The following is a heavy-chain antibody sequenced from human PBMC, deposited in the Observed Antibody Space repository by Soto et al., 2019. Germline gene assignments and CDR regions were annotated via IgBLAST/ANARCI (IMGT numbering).Heavy chain of an antibody. Sequence: PSETLSLTCTVSGGSISSGGYYWSWIRQHPGKGLEWIGYIYYSGSTYYNPSLKSRVTISVDTSKNQFSLKLSSVTAADTAVYYCAREGGYSYDYYGMDVWGQGTTVTVSS. D-gene: IGHD5-18*01. CDR3: AREGGYSYDYYGMDV. V-gene: IGHV4-31*03. CDR2: IYYSGST. J-gene: IGHJ6*02. CDR1: GGSISSGGYY.